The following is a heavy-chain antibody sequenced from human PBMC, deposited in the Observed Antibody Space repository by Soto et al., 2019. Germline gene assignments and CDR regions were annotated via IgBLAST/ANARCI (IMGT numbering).Heavy chain of an antibody. D-gene: IGHD3-22*01. CDR2: IIPILGIA. V-gene: IGHV1-69*02. J-gene: IGHJ3*02. Sequence: QVQLVQSGAEVKKPGSSVKVSCKASGGTFSSYTISWVRQAPGQGLEWMGRIIPILGIANYAQKFQGRVTITADKSTSTAYMELSSLRSEDTAVYYCAITYYYDSSGPESAFDIWGQGTMVTVYS. CDR3: AITYYYDSSGPESAFDI. CDR1: GGTFSSYT.